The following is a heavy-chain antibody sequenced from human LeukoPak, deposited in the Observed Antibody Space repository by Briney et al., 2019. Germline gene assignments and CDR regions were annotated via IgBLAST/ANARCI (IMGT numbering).Heavy chain of an antibody. CDR3: ARGRGIAVTGLHYYFYYALDV. CDR1: GLTFKSHA. D-gene: IGHD6-19*01. CDR2: ISYDGSNK. J-gene: IGHJ6*02. Sequence: GRSLRLSSAASGLTFKSHAMHWVRQAPGKGLEWVAVISYDGSNKYYADSMKGRFTISRDNSKNTVYLQMNSLRAEDTAVYYCARGRGIAVTGLHYYFYYALDVWGQGATVTVSS. V-gene: IGHV3-30-3*01.